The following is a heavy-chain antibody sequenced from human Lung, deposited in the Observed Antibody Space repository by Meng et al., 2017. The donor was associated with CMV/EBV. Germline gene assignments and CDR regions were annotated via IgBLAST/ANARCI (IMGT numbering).Heavy chain of an antibody. Sequence: GESLKISCAGSGFTFRSYSMNWGRQAPGKGLEWVSSISSSSSYIYYADSVKGRFTISRDNAKNSLYLQRNSLRAEDTAVYYCARDYGNDYWGQGTLVTVSS. CDR1: GFTFRSYS. D-gene: IGHD4-17*01. CDR3: ARDYGNDY. J-gene: IGHJ4*02. CDR2: ISSSSSYI. V-gene: IGHV3-21*01.